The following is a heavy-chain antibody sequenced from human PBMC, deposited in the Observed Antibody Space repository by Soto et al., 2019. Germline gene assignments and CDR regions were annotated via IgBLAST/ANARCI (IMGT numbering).Heavy chain of an antibody. Sequence: PSETLSLTCTVSGGSISSSSYYWGWIRQPPGKGLEWIGSIYYSGSTYYNPSLKSRVTISVDTSKNQFSLKLSSVTAADTAVYYCARGRNWFDPGAREPWSPSPQ. CDR1: GGSISSSSYY. CDR2: IYYSGST. V-gene: IGHV4-39*01. CDR3: ARGRNWFDP. J-gene: IGHJ5*02.